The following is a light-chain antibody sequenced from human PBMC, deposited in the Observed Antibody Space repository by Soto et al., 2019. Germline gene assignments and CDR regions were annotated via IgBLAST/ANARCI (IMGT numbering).Light chain of an antibody. CDR1: SSDVGGSNY. CDR3: CSYAGSYTLV. V-gene: IGLV2-11*01. J-gene: IGLJ2*01. CDR2: DVS. Sequence: QSALTQPRSVSGSPGQSVTISCTGTSSDVGGSNYVSWYQQHPGKAPKLMIYDVSKRPSGVPDRFSGSKSGNTASLTISGLQAEDEADYYCCSYAGSYTLVFGGG.